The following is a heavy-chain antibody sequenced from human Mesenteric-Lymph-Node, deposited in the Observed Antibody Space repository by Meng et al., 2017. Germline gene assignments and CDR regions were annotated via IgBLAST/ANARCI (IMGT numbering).Heavy chain of an antibody. CDR3: ARGRFRNSMFYFDF. V-gene: IGHV1-2*02. CDR2: INPNSGGT. D-gene: IGHD3-10*02. J-gene: IGHJ4*02. CDR1: GYTFTGYY. Sequence: ASVKVSCKASGYTFTGYYMHWVRQAPGQGLEWMGWINPNSGGTNYAQKYQGRVTMTRDTSITTAYMELSSLRSDDTAVYYCARGRFRNSMFYFDFWGQGTLVTVSS.